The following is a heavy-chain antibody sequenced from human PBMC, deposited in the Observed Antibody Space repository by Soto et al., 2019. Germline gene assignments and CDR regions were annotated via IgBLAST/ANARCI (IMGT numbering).Heavy chain of an antibody. CDR1: GFTFSDYY. V-gene: IGHV3-11*01. CDR2: ISSSGRTI. Sequence: QVQLVESGGGLVTPGGSLRLSCAASGFTFSDYYMSWIRQAPGKGLELVSYISSSGRTIYYADSVKGRFTSSRDNAKNSVYLQMNSMIDYEKAVYYCARGRWNDVSYWGQGILVTVSS. J-gene: IGHJ4*02. CDR3: ARGRWNDVSY. D-gene: IGHD1-1*01.